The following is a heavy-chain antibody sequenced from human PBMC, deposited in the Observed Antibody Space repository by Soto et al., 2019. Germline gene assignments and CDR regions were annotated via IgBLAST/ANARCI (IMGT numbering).Heavy chain of an antibody. CDR1: GYTFTSYA. D-gene: IGHD1-1*01. CDR2: INAGNGNT. CDR3: AREMGNWNDGWFDP. Sequence: GASVKVSCKASGYTFTSYAMHWVRQAPGQRLEWMGWINAGNGNTKFSRKFQGRVTLTRDTSATTAYMELSSLRSEDTAVYYCAREMGNWNDGWFDPWGQGTLVTVSS. V-gene: IGHV1-3*01. J-gene: IGHJ5*02.